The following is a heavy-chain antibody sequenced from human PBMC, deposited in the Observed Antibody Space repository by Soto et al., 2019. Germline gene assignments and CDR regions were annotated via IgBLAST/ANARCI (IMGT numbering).Heavy chain of an antibody. CDR1: GDSISTVDYF. CDR3: ARGRYCLTGRCFPNWFDS. CDR2: IYKSATT. V-gene: IGHV4-30-4*01. J-gene: IGHJ5*01. D-gene: IGHD2-15*01. Sequence: QVQLLESGPGLVKPSQTLSLTCSVSGDSISTVDYFWACVRQPPGQALEYIGYIYKSATTYYNPSFESRVASSLDTSKSQFSLNVTSLTAADTAVYFCARGRYCLTGRCFPNWFDSWGQGTLVTVSS.